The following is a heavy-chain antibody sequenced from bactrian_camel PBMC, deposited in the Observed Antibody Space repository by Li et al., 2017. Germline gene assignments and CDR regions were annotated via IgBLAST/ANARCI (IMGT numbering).Heavy chain of an antibody. J-gene: IGHJ4*01. CDR2: IERDGER. Sequence: HVQLVESGGGSVQAGGSLRLSCVASGYMYSRNCMAWFRQSPGKEREGVASIERDGERRYAESVKGRFTISKDNAKNSLYLQMNSLKPEDTAMYYCAADWNPHVCGGRTGVIVAAAFNYWGQGTQVTVS. CDR1: GYMYSRNC. D-gene: IGHD6*01. CDR3: AADWNPHVCGGRTGVIVAAAFNY. V-gene: IGHV3S26*01.